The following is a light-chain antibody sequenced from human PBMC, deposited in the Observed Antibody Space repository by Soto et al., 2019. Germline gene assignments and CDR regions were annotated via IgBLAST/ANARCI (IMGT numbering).Light chain of an antibody. CDR2: DVT. CDR3: SSYTSRNTWV. Sequence: QSALTQPASVSGSPGQSITISCTGSSSDVGAFNSVSWYQQHPGKAPKLIIHDVTNRPSGVSNRFSASKSSNTASLTISGLQAEDEADYYCSSYTSRNTWVFGGGTKLTVL. CDR1: SSDVGAFNS. J-gene: IGLJ3*02. V-gene: IGLV2-14*03.